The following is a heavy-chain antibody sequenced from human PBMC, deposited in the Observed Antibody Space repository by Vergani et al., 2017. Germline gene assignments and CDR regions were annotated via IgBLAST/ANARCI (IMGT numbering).Heavy chain of an antibody. CDR2: IDPSSSYI. CDR1: GFIFSDYN. V-gene: IGHV3-21*01. D-gene: IGHD6-13*01. J-gene: IGHJ3*02. Sequence: EVQLVESGGGLVKPGGSLRLSCAASGFIFSDYNMNWVRQAPGKGLEWVSSIDPSSSYIYWADSVKGRFTISRDNAGNSLYVQMNSLRAEDTAVYYCARGSSSYQREDGCDIWGQGTLVSVSS. CDR3: ARGSSSYQREDGCDI.